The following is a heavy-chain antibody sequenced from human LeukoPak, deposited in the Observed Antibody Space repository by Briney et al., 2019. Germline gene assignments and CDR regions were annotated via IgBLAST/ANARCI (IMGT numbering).Heavy chain of an antibody. CDR1: GFTFSSYD. D-gene: IGHD3-16*01. Sequence: PGGSLRLSCAASGFTFSSYDMHWVRQATGKGLEWVSAIGTAGDTYYPGSVKGRFTISRENAKNSLYLQMNSLRAGDTAVYYCARESDYGDYLDYWGQGTLVTVSS. V-gene: IGHV3-13*01. CDR3: ARESDYGDYLDY. J-gene: IGHJ4*02. CDR2: IGTAGDT.